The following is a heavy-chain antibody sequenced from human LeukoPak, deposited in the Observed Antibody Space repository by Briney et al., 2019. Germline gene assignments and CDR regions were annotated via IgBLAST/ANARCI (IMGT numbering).Heavy chain of an antibody. D-gene: IGHD6-6*01. CDR1: GYTLTELS. V-gene: IGHV1-24*01. J-gene: IGHJ6*03. CDR2: SNPEDGET. Sequence: ASVKVSCKVSGYTLTELSMYWVRQAPGKGLEWMGGSNPEDGETIYAQKFQGRVTMTEDTSTDTAYMELSSLRSEDTAVYYCGVSSSGDYYYMDVWGKGTTVTASS. CDR3: GVSSSGDYYYMDV.